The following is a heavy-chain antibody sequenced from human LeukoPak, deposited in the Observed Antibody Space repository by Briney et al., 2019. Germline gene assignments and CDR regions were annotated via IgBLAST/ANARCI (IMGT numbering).Heavy chain of an antibody. V-gene: IGHV4-34*01. CDR1: GGSFSGYY. J-gene: IGHJ5*02. CDR3: ARVKPYYDFWSGYYGYNWFDP. D-gene: IGHD3-3*01. CDR2: INHSGST. Sequence: SETLSLTCAVYGGSFSGYYWSWIRQLPGKGLEWIGEINHSGSTNYNPSLKSRVTISVDTSKNQFSLKLSSVTAADTAVYYCARVKPYYDFWSGYYGYNWFDPWGQGTLVTVSS.